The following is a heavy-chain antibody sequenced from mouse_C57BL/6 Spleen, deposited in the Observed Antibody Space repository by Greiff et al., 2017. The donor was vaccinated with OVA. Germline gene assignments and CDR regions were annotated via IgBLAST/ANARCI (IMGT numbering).Heavy chain of an antibody. CDR1: GYSITSGYY. CDR2: ISYDGSN. J-gene: IGHJ2*01. V-gene: IGHV3-6*01. CDR3: ARAGDYDDGDYFDY. D-gene: IGHD2-4*01. Sequence: EVQLVESGPGLVKPSQSLSLTCSVTGYSITSGYYWNWIRQFPGNKLEWMGYISYDGSNNYNPSLKNRISITRDTSKNQFFLKLNSVTTEDTATYYCARAGDYDDGDYFDYWGQGTTLTVSS.